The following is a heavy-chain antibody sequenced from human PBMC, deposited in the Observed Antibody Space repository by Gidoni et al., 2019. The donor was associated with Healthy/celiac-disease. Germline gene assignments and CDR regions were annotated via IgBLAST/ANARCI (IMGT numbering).Heavy chain of an antibody. CDR1: GGSFSGYY. Sequence: QVQLQQWGAGLLKPSETLSLTCAVYGGSFSGYYWSWIRQPPGKGLEWIGEINHSGSTNYNPSLKSRVTISVDTSKNQFSLKLSSVTAADTAVYYCARGVGRGGYSYGKGAFDYWGQGTLVTVSS. CDR3: ARGVGRGGYSYGKGAFDY. V-gene: IGHV4-34*01. D-gene: IGHD5-18*01. J-gene: IGHJ4*02. CDR2: INHSGST.